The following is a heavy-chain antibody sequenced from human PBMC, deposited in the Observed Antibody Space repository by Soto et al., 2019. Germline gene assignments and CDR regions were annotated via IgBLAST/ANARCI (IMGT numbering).Heavy chain of an antibody. CDR3: ARGRPYGSGSYYVPNYYYYYMDV. CDR1: GGSFSGYY. J-gene: IGHJ6*03. V-gene: IGHV4-34*01. CDR2: INHSGST. D-gene: IGHD3-10*01. Sequence: SETLSVTCAVDGGSFSGYYWSWIRQPPGKGLEWIGEINHSGSTNYNPSLKSRVTISVDTSKNQFSLKLSSVTAADTAVYYCARGRPYGSGSYYVPNYYYYYMDVWGKGTTVTVSS.